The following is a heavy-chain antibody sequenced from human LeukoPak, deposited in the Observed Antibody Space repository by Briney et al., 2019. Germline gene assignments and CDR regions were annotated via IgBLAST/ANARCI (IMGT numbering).Heavy chain of an antibody. D-gene: IGHD6-6*01. V-gene: IGHV4-59*01. CDR3: ARFLVGGSSSPGYYYGMDV. Sequence: SETLSLTCAVYGGSFSGYYWSWIRQPPGKGLEWIGYIYYSGSTNYNPSLKSRVTISVDTSKNQFSLKLSSVTAADTAVYYCARFLVGGSSSPGYYYGMDVWGQGTTVTVSS. CDR1: GGSFSGYY. J-gene: IGHJ6*02. CDR2: IYYSGST.